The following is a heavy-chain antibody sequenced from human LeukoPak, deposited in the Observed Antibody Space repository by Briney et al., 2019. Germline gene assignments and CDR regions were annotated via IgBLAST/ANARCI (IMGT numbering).Heavy chain of an antibody. CDR2: INPGAGTT. CDR1: GYTFTGYY. D-gene: IGHD4-17*01. V-gene: IGHV1-46*01. Sequence: ASVKVSCKASGYTFTGYYLHWVRQAPGQGLEWMAIINPGAGTTSYAQKFQGRVTMARDTSTSTVYMEVSSLRSDDTAVYYCARDDGAAFDIWGQGTMVTVSS. CDR3: ARDDGAAFDI. J-gene: IGHJ3*02.